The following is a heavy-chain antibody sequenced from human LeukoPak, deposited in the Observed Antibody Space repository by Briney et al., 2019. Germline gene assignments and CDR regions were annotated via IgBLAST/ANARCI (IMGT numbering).Heavy chain of an antibody. Sequence: PSETLSLTCAVYGGSFSGYYWSWIRQPPGKGLEWIGEINHSGSTNYNPSLKSRVTISVDTSKNQFSLKLSSVTAADTAVYYCARFTASWIQLWLRGAQGIFDYWGQGTLVTVSS. CDR1: GGSFSGYY. D-gene: IGHD5-18*01. V-gene: IGHV4-34*01. CDR3: ARFTASWIQLWLRGAQGIFDY. J-gene: IGHJ4*02. CDR2: INHSGST.